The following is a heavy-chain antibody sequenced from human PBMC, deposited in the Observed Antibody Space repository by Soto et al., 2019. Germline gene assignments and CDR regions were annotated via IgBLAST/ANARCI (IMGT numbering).Heavy chain of an antibody. Sequence: ASVKVSCKASGYTFTSYAMHWVRQAPGQRLEWMGWINAGNGNTKYSQKFQGRVTITRDTSASTAYMELSSLRSEDTAVYYCERMDRYCSSGSCYSEASAFNLWGQGALVTVSS. J-gene: IGHJ4*02. CDR2: INAGNGNT. V-gene: IGHV1-3*01. CDR3: ERMDRYCSSGSCYSEASAFNL. D-gene: IGHD2-15*01. CDR1: GYTFTSYA.